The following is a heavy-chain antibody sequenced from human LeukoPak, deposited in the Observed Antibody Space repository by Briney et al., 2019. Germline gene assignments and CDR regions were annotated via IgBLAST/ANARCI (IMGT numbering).Heavy chain of an antibody. Sequence: GRSLRLSCAASGFTFSSYAMHWVRQAPGKGLEWVAVISYDGSNKYYADSVKGRFTISRDNSKNTLYLQMNSLRAEDTAVYYCAKATLGYCSGGSCRYFDYWGQGTLVTVSS. J-gene: IGHJ4*02. V-gene: IGHV3-30*04. CDR3: AKATLGYCSGGSCRYFDY. D-gene: IGHD2-15*01. CDR2: ISYDGSNK. CDR1: GFTFSSYA.